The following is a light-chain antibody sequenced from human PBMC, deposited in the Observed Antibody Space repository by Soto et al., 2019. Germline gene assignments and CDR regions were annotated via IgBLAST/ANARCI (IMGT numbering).Light chain of an antibody. CDR3: SSYTSNTPRLI. CDR2: DVN. Sequence: QSALTQPASVSGSPGQSITISCTGTSSDIGGYNYVSWYQHHPDKAPKLMIYDVNNRPSGVSNRFSRSKSGNTASLTISGLQAADEAAYYCSSYTSNTPRLIFGGGTKLTVL. V-gene: IGLV2-14*03. J-gene: IGLJ2*01. CDR1: SSDIGGYNY.